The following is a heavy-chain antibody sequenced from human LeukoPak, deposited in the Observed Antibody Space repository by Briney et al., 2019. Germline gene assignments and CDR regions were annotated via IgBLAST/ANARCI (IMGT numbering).Heavy chain of an antibody. CDR3: ARIHNLGILAHFDY. D-gene: IGHD1-1*01. Sequence: GGSLRLSCAASGFTFSSYDMNWVRQAPGKGLECVSYINSGGSTLYYADSVKGRFTISRDNAKNSLYLQMNSLRAEDTAVYYCARIHNLGILAHFDYGGQGTLVTVSS. V-gene: IGHV3-48*03. CDR1: GFTFSSYD. J-gene: IGHJ4*02. CDR2: INSGGSTL.